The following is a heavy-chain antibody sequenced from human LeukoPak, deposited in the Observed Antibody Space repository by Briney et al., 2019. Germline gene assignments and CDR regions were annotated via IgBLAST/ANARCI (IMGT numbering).Heavy chain of an antibody. Sequence: SQTLSLTCAISGDSVSSNSAPWNWIRQSPSRGLEWLGRTYYRSKWYNDYAVSVKSRITIDPDTSKNQFSLQLNSVTPEDTALYYCARDAQGSRYYFDYWGQGTLVTVSS. CDR1: GDSVSSNSAP. CDR3: ARDAQGSRYYFDY. J-gene: IGHJ4*02. CDR2: TYYRSKWYN. V-gene: IGHV6-1*01. D-gene: IGHD6-13*01.